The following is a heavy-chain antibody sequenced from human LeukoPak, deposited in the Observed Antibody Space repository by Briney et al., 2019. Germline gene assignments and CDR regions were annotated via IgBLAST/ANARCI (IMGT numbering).Heavy chain of an antibody. J-gene: IGHJ4*02. CDR2: IYYSGRT. CDR1: GGSISSSGYY. V-gene: IGHV4-39*07. CDR3: ARDVCFGGSCYSDYFDY. Sequence: SETLSLTCTVSGGSISSSGYYWGWIRQPPGKGLEWIGSIYYSGRTYYNPSLNSRVTMSVDTSKNQFSLKLSSVTAADTAVYYCARDVCFGGSCYSDYFDYWGQGALVTVSS. D-gene: IGHD2-15*01.